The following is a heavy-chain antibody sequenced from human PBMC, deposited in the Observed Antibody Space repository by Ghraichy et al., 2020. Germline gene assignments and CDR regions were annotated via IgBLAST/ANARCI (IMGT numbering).Heavy chain of an antibody. D-gene: IGHD4-17*01. J-gene: IGHJ4*02. CDR2: ISHDGSNK. Sequence: LSLTCAASGFTFSSYGMHWVRQAPGKGLEWVALISHDGSNKYYADSVKGRFTISRDNSKNTLYLQMNSLRAEDTAVYYCAKDHDYGLYYFDYWGQGTLVTVSS. CDR3: AKDHDYGLYYFDY. CDR1: GFTFSSYG. V-gene: IGHV3-30*18.